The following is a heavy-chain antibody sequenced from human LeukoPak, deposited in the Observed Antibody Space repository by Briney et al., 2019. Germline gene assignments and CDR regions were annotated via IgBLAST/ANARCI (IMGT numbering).Heavy chain of an antibody. CDR2: INHSGST. Sequence: SETLSLTCAVYGGSFSGYYWSWIRQPPGKGLEWIGEINHSGSTNYNPSLKSRVTISVDTSKNQFSLKLSSVTAADTAVYYCAREGVTMVRGVIIPNWFDPWGQGTLVTVSS. D-gene: IGHD3-10*01. J-gene: IGHJ5*02. V-gene: IGHV4-34*01. CDR1: GGSFSGYY. CDR3: AREGVTMVRGVIIPNWFDP.